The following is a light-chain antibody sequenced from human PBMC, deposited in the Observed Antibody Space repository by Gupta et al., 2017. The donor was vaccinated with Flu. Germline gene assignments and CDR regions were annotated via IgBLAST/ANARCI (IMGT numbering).Light chain of an antibody. V-gene: IGKV1-39*01. CDR2: AAS. J-gene: IGKJ5*01. CDR1: QSISTY. Sequence: DIQMTQSPSSLSASVGDRVTITCRASQSISTYLNWYQQKPGKAPKLLIFAASSLQSGVPSRFSGSGSGTEFTLTISRLQPEDFATYYCQHRDSTPITFGQGTRVDIK. CDR3: QHRDSTPIT.